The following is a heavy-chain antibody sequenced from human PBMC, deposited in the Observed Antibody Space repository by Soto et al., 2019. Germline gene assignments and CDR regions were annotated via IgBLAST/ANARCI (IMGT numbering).Heavy chain of an antibody. CDR2: ISWDGGST. CDR3: AKDKDYYDSSGDLDV. Sequence: VGSLRLSCAASGFTFDDYTMHWVRQAPGKGLEWVSLISWDGGSTYYADSVKGRFTISRDNSKNSLYLQMNSLRTEDTALYYCAKDKDYYDSSGDLDVWGQGTTVTVSS. J-gene: IGHJ6*02. D-gene: IGHD3-22*01. V-gene: IGHV3-43*01. CDR1: GFTFDDYT.